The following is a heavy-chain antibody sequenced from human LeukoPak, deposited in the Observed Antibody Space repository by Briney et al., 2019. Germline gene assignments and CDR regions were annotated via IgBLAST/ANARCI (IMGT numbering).Heavy chain of an antibody. CDR2: IYPRDSDI. CDR1: GYIFTDYW. Sequence: EESLKISCEVSGYIFTDYWIAWVRQTPAKGLEWMGIIYPRDSDIKYSPSFQGHVTISADKSTSTTYLHWDTLEASDNAMYYCARLAGVLAVGGEDYWGQGTLVTVSS. J-gene: IGHJ4*02. V-gene: IGHV5-51*01. CDR3: ARLAGVLAVGGEDY. D-gene: IGHD3-10*01.